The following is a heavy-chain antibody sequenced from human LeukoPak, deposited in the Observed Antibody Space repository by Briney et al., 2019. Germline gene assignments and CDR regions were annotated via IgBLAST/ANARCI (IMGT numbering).Heavy chain of an antibody. CDR3: AKVMWTGGTISFDY. V-gene: IGHV3-30*18. D-gene: IGHD3-9*01. Sequence: GGSLRLSCAASGFTFSDYGIHWVRQAPGKGLEWVALISNDGASQYYGGSVKGRFTVSRDNSKNTLYLQMNSLRPEDTAIYYCAKVMWTGGTISFDYWGQGTLVIVSS. J-gene: IGHJ4*02. CDR1: GFTFSDYG. CDR2: ISNDGASQ.